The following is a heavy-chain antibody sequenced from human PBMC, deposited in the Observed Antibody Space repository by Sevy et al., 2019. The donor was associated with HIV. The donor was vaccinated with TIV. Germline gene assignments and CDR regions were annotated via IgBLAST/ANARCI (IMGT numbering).Heavy chain of an antibody. J-gene: IGHJ3*02. CDR1: GYSFTSYW. V-gene: IGHV5-51*01. CDR2: IYPGDSDT. Sequence: GESLKISCKGSGYSFTSYWIGWVRQMPGKGLEWMGIIYPGDSDTRYSPSFQGQVTISADKSISTAYLQWSSLMASDTAMYYCARHWPGEDIVVEVAALAFDMWGQGTMVTVSS. CDR3: ARHWPGEDIVVEVAALAFDM. D-gene: IGHD2-15*01.